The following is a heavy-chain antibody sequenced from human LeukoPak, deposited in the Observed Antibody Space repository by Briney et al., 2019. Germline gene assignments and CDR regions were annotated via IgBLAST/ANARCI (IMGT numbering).Heavy chain of an antibody. J-gene: IGHJ4*02. Sequence: SETLSLTCTASGVSISTYYWSWIRQPPGKGLEWIGCIYCSGNTNNSPSLKSRVTISVDTSKNQFSLKLSSVTAADTAVYYCARHVRSSWSTRFDYWGQGTLVTVSS. CDR1: GVSISTYY. CDR2: IYCSGNT. CDR3: ARHVRSSWSTRFDY. D-gene: IGHD6-13*01. V-gene: IGHV4-59*08.